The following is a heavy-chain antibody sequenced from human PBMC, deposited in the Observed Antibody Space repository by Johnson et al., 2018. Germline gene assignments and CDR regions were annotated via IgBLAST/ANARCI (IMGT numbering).Heavy chain of an antibody. V-gene: IGHV4-34*01. Sequence: QVQLQQWGAGLLKXSETLSLTCSVYGESLSGHSWSWIRQPPGTGLECIGEINHRGSIIYNSSLKSRITISVDTSKNLFSLRLTSVTAADMAVYYCARDFSFWGQGTLVTVSS. CDR1: GESLSGHS. CDR2: INHRGSI. D-gene: IGHD2/OR15-2a*01. CDR3: ARDFSF. J-gene: IGHJ4*02.